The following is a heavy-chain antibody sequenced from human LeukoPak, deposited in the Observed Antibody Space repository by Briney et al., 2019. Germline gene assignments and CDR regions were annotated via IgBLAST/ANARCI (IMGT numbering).Heavy chain of an antibody. Sequence: ASVKVSCKASGYTFTGYYMHWVRQAPGQGLEWMGWINPNSGGTNYAQKFQGRVTMTRNTSISTAYMELSRLRSDDTAVYYCARVRGYYDFWSGYYYFDYWGQGTLVTVSS. J-gene: IGHJ4*02. D-gene: IGHD3-3*01. CDR3: ARVRGYYDFWSGYYYFDY. CDR2: INPNSGGT. V-gene: IGHV1-2*02. CDR1: GYTFTGYY.